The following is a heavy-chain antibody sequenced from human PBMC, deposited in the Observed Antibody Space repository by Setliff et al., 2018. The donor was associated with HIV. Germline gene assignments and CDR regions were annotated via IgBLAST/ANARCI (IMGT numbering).Heavy chain of an antibody. Sequence: GASVKVSCKTSGYIFTSQRLHWVRQAPGQGLEWMGFINPNEIMAHYAQKFQDRVALTRDTSTGTVYMELRSLRSEDTAVYYCARDRGGSWTFDHWGQGTLVTVSS. J-gene: IGHJ4*02. V-gene: IGHV1-46*01. D-gene: IGHD2-15*01. CDR3: ARDRGGSWTFDH. CDR1: GYIFTSQR. CDR2: INPNEIMA.